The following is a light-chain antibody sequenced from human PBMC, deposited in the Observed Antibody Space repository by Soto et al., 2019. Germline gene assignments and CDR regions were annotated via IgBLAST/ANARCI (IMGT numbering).Light chain of an antibody. CDR3: QQYGSSPWT. Sequence: EIVLTQSPGTLSLSPGERATLSCRASQSVSSSYLAWYQQKPGQAPRLLIYGTSSRATGIPDWFSGSGSGTDFTLTISGLEPEDFALYYCQQYGSSPWTFGQGTKVEIK. J-gene: IGKJ1*01. CDR2: GTS. V-gene: IGKV3-20*01. CDR1: QSVSSSY.